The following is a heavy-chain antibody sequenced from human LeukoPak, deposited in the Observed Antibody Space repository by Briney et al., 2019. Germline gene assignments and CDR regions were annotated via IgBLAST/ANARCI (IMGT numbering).Heavy chain of an antibody. D-gene: IGHD4-17*01. CDR3: ARDYYGDYYFDY. CDR1: GFTFSPYW. J-gene: IGHJ4*02. V-gene: IGHV3-7*01. CDR2: IKPDGSGK. Sequence: PGGALRLSCAASGFTFSPYWMSWVRQAPGKGLEWVASIKPDGSGKYYVDSVKGRFTISRDNAKNALYLQLNSLRAEDTAVYFCARDYYGDYYFDYWGQGTLVTVPS.